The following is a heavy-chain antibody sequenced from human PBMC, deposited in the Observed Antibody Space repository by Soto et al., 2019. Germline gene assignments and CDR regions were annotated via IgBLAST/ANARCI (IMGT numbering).Heavy chain of an antibody. V-gene: IGHV1-69*01. J-gene: IGHJ4*02. D-gene: IGHD1-26*01. CDR2: IIPIFGTA. Sequence: QVQLVQSGAEVKKPGSSVKVSCKASGGTFSSYAISWVRQATGQGIEWMGGIIPIFGTANYAQKFQGRVTITADESTSTAYMELSSLRSEDTAVYYCARCRRYSGSYYPDYWGQGTLVTVSS. CDR3: ARCRRYSGSYYPDY. CDR1: GGTFSSYA.